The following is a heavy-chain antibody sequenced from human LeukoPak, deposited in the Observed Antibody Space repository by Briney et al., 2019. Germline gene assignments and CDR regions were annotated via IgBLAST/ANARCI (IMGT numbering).Heavy chain of an antibody. J-gene: IGHJ4*02. Sequence: GGSLRLSCAASGFTFSSYSMDWVRQAPGRGLEWVSSISSSSSYIYYADSVKGRFTISRDNAKNSLYLQMNSLRAEDTAVYYCARGGGYCSGGSCYSGFSWGQGTLVTVSS. CDR2: ISSSSSYI. V-gene: IGHV3-21*01. CDR1: GFTFSSYS. D-gene: IGHD2-15*01. CDR3: ARGGGYCSGGSCYSGFS.